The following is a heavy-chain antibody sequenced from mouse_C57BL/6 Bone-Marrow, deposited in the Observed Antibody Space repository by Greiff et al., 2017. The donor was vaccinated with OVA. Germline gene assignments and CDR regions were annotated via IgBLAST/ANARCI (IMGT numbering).Heavy chain of an antibody. D-gene: IGHD2-10*02. J-gene: IGHJ4*01. Sequence: QVQLKQSGAELARPGASVKLSCKASGYTFTSYGISWVKQRTGQGLEWIGEIYPRSGNTYYNEKFKGKATLTADKSSSTAYMELRSLTSEDSAVYFCALRPPSAMDYWGQGTSVTVSS. CDR3: ALRPPSAMDY. CDR2: IYPRSGNT. V-gene: IGHV1-81*01. CDR1: GYTFTSYG.